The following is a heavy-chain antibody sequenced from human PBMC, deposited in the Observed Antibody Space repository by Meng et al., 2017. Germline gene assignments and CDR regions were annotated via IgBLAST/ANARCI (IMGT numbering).Heavy chain of an antibody. Sequence: VRVLRLCVALKRPVSSVSVYWYNSVYPLSSDGFAWVEQNHEQGLEWLGWINVYSGITNYAQKFQGRVTMTTDTSTRTGYMELTSLTSDDTATYYCATRGNPYLNCWGQGTLVTVSS. CDR3: ATRGNPYLNC. J-gene: IGHJ4*02. V-gene: IGHV1-18*01. CDR2: INVYSGIT. CDR1: VYPLSSDG.